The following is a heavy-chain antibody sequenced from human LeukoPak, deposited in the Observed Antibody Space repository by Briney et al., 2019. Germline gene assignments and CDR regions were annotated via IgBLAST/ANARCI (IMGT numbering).Heavy chain of an antibody. CDR1: GFTFSSYA. Sequence: GGSLRLSCAASGFTFSSYAMSWVRQAPGKGLEWVSAISGGGGSTYYADSVKGRFTISRDNSKNTLYLQMNSLRAEDTAVYYCAKGLGFGDFPYYYYYYMDVWGKGTTVTVSS. J-gene: IGHJ6*03. D-gene: IGHD3-10*01. CDR2: ISGGGGST. CDR3: AKGLGFGDFPYYYYYYMDV. V-gene: IGHV3-23*01.